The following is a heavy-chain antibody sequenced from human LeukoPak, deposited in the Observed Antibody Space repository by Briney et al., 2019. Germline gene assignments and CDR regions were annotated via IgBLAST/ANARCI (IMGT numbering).Heavy chain of an antibody. CDR2: INSDGSST. Sequence: GGSLRLSCAASGFTFSNYWMHWVRQAPGKGLVWVSRINSDGSSTTSADSVKGRFTISRDNAKNTLYLQMNSLRAEDTAVYYCARTGYSYGYPFDYWGQGTLVTVSS. D-gene: IGHD5-18*01. CDR1: GFTFSNYW. CDR3: ARTGYSYGYPFDY. J-gene: IGHJ4*02. V-gene: IGHV3-74*01.